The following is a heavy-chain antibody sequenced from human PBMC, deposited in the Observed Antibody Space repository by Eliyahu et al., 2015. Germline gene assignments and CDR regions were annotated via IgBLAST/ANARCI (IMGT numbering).Heavy chain of an antibody. CDR1: FSKHW. CDR2: MNSDGSLI. D-gene: IGHD6-13*01. V-gene: IGHV3-74*03. Sequence: EVQLVESGGGLVQPGGSLXLSCAFSKHWMHWVRQAPGKGLEWVARMNSDGSLITYADSVKGRFAISRDNAYNTLHLQMNSLRGEDTAVYYCVREAPGTGDWFFDLWGRGTLVTVSS. J-gene: IGHJ2*01. CDR3: VREAPGTGDWFFDL.